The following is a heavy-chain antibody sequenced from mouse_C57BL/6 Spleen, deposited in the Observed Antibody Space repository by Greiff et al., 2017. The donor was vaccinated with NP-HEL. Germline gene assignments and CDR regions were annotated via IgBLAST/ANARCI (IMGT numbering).Heavy chain of an antibody. D-gene: IGHD2-4*01. V-gene: IGHV14-3*01. CDR2: IDPANGNT. CDR1: GFNITNTY. Sequence: EVQLQQSVAELVRPGASVKLSCTASGFNITNTYMHWVKQRPEQGLVGIGRIDPANGNTKYAPKFQGKATITADTSSNTAYLQLSRMTSEDTAIYYCAREEGLRKAMDYWGQGTSVTVSS. CDR3: AREEGLRKAMDY. J-gene: IGHJ4*01.